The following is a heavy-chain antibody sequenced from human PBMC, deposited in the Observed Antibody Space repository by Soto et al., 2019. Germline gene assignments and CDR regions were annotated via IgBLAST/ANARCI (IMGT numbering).Heavy chain of an antibody. Sequence: QITLKEYVPTLVKPTQTLTLTCTFSGFSLSTSGVGVGWIRQPPGKALEWLALIYWDDDKRYSPSLKSRLTITKDTSKNQVVLTMTNMDPVDTATYYCAHSLIPNWGSRGAFDYWGQGTLVTVSS. V-gene: IGHV2-5*02. CDR3: AHSLIPNWGSRGAFDY. D-gene: IGHD7-27*01. CDR2: IYWDDDK. J-gene: IGHJ4*02. CDR1: GFSLSTSGVG.